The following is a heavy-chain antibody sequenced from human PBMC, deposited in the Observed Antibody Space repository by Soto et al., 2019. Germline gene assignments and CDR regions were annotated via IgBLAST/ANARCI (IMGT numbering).Heavy chain of an antibody. CDR2: ISGKDGST. CDR1: GFTFKKYA. V-gene: IGHV3-23*01. Sequence: ESGGGLVQPGGSLRLSCAASGFTFKKYAMTWVRQAPGKGLEWVSTISGKDGSTYYADSVKGRFTISRDNSKNALYLQMSSLRAEDTALYYCVKDWTGDTCPCMDVWGQGTTVTVSS. J-gene: IGHJ6*01. CDR3: VKDWTGDTCPCMDV. D-gene: IGHD2-8*02.